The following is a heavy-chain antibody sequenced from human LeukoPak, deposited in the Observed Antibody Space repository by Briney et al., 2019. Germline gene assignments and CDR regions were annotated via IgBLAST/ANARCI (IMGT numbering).Heavy chain of an antibody. D-gene: IGHD3-3*01. CDR3: ASYRMKDFWSGSDAFDI. CDR2: IIPIFGTA. CDR1: GGTFSSYA. V-gene: IGHV1-69*01. Sequence: ASVKVSCKASGGTFSSYAISWVRQAPGQGLEWMGGIIPIFGTANYAQKFQGRVTITADESTSTAYMELSSLRSEDTAVYYCASYRMKDFWSGSDAFDIWGQGTMVTVSS. J-gene: IGHJ3*02.